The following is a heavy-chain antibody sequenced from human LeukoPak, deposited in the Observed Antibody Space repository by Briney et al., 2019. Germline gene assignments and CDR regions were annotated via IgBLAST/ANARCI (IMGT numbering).Heavy chain of an antibody. CDR3: TRGLAISTSGWYDTFDY. D-gene: IGHD6-19*01. CDR2: ISTDGSRI. J-gene: IGHJ4*02. V-gene: IGHV3-64*02. CDR1: GFPFRDSA. Sequence: PGGSLRLSCAASGFPFRDSAMYWVRQAPGKGLEYVSVISTDGSRIYYADSVKGRFTISRDNSKNTLYLQMGSLRAEDMAVYYCTRGLAISTSGWYDTFDYSGQGALVTVSS.